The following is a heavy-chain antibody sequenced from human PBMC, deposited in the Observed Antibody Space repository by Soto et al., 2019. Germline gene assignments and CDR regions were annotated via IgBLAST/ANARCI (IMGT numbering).Heavy chain of an antibody. CDR2: IYWYDNK. CDR1: GFSLSTNGVG. Sequence: QITLKESGPTLVKPTQTLTLPCTFSGFSLSTNGVGVGWIRQPQGKSLEWLALIYWYDNKRYSQYLKSRLTFTKDTSKTQVVLTLTNMDPVVTSTYYCAHRLADSNYGEYEPMNRFDYSGQPTLVTVSS. CDR3: AHRLADSNYGEYEPMNRFDY. V-gene: IGHV2-5*01. D-gene: IGHD4-17*01. J-gene: IGHJ4*02.